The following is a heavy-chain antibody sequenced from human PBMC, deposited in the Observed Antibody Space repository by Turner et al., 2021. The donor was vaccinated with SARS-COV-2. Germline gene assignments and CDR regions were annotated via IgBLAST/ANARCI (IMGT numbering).Heavy chain of an antibody. CDR3: ATGVAVAGTPSDYYYYYGMDV. CDR2: FDHEDGET. V-gene: IGHV1-24*01. Sequence: QVHRVPSGAEVQKPGASVTVSCQVSGYTLTELSMHWVRQSPGKGLEWMGGFDHEDGETIYAQKFQGRVTMTEDTSTDTAYMELSSLRSEDTAVYYCATGVAVAGTPSDYYYYYGMDVRGQGTTVTVSS. CDR1: GYTLTELS. J-gene: IGHJ6*02. D-gene: IGHD6-19*01.